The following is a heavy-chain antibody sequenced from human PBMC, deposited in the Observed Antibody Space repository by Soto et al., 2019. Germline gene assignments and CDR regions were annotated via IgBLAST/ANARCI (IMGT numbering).Heavy chain of an antibody. J-gene: IGHJ6*02. CDR1: GFTFSDSY. CDR2: ITFSGNTV. CDR3: ARVSWREKYGMDV. Sequence: GGPLRLYCTTSGFTFSDSYMSWIRQAPGKGLEWISYITFSGNTVYYADSLKGRFTISRDNAKNSLYLQMNRLRAEDTAVYYCARVSWREKYGMDVWGQGTTVTVSS. V-gene: IGHV3-11*01.